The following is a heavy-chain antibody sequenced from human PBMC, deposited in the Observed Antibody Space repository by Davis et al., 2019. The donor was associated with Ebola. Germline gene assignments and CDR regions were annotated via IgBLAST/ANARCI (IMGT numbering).Heavy chain of an antibody. J-gene: IGHJ4*02. CDR1: GFTFSGSA. D-gene: IGHD2-15*01. CDR2: NRRKANSYAT. CDR3: TSNAEKYGSGGSGYSDY. Sequence: GESLKISCAASGFTFSGSAMHWVRQASGKGLEWVVRNRRKANSYATAYAASVKGRFTISRDDSKNTAYVQMNSLKTEDTAVYYCTSNAEKYGSGGSGYSDYWGQGTLVTVSS. V-gene: IGHV3-73*01.